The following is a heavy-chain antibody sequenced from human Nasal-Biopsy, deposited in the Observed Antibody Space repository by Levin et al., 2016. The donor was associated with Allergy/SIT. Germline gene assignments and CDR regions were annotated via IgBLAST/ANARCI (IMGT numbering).Heavy chain of an antibody. V-gene: IGHV1-18*04. CDR2: LDGSNGHT. CDR1: GYTFSTYG. D-gene: IGHD1-7*01. Sequence: ASVKVSCKASGYTFSTYGISWVRQAPGQGLEWMGWLDGSNGHTKYAQKFQGRVTMTTDTSTDTTYMDLRSLTSDDTAVYYCARGRNWHYRTDNFDLWGQGTLVTVSS. J-gene: IGHJ4*02. CDR3: ARGRNWHYRTDNFDL.